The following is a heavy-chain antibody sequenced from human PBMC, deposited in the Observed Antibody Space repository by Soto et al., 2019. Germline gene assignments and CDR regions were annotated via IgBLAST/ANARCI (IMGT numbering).Heavy chain of an antibody. CDR1: GGTFSSYA. J-gene: IGHJ4*02. CDR2: IIPIFGTA. Sequence: ASVKVSCKASGGTFSSYAISWVRQAPGQGLEWMGGIIPIFGTANYAQKFQGRVTITADESTSAAYMELSSLRSEDTAVYYCARGHTKPNFDYWGQGTLVTVSS. V-gene: IGHV1-69*13. CDR3: ARGHTKPNFDY.